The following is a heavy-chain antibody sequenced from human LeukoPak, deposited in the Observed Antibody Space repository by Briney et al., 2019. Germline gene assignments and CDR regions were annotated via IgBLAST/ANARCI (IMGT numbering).Heavy chain of an antibody. Sequence: PGGSLRLSCAASGFIFSTYAMNWVRQAPGKGLEWVSTISGSGGSTYYADSVKGRFTISRDNATNTLYLQMNSRRAEDTAVYYCAKEYGASRWGQGTLVTVSS. CDR2: ISGSGGST. CDR1: GFIFSTYA. D-gene: IGHD4/OR15-4a*01. J-gene: IGHJ4*02. CDR3: AKEYGASR. V-gene: IGHV3-23*01.